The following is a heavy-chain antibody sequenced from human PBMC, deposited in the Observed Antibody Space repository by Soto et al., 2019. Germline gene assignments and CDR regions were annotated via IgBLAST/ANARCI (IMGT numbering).Heavy chain of an antibody. Sequence: GGSLRLSCAASGFTFSSYWMSWVRQAPGKGLEWVANIKQDGSEKYYVDSVKGRFTISRDNAKNSLYLQMNSLRAEDTAVYYCARPPPLPAAMPTYYFDYWGQGTLVTVSS. D-gene: IGHD2-2*01. CDR3: ARPPPLPAAMPTYYFDY. CDR1: GFTFSSYW. CDR2: IKQDGSEK. V-gene: IGHV3-7*01. J-gene: IGHJ4*02.